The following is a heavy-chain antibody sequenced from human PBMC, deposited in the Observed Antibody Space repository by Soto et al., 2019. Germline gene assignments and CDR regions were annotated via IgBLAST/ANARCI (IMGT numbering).Heavy chain of an antibody. V-gene: IGHV3-7*05. D-gene: IGHD1-26*01. Sequence: PGGSLRLSCAASGFTFSSYWMSWVRQAPGKGLEWVANIKEDGSQKWYVDSVKGRFTISRDNAKNSLYLQMNSLRPEDTALYYCAKDGATKGWPFDYWGQGTLVTVSS. CDR1: GFTFSSYW. J-gene: IGHJ4*02. CDR2: IKEDGSQK. CDR3: AKDGATKGWPFDY.